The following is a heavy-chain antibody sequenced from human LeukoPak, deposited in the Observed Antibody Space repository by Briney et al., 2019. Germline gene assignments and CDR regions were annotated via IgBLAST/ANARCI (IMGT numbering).Heavy chain of an antibody. Sequence: SETLSLTCTVSGGSISTYFWSWIRQPAGKELEWIGHIYTSENTNYNPSLKSRVTISLDTSKNQFSLTLSSVTAADTAVYYCARPADRVSYGHFGYWGQGALVTVSS. CDR2: IYTSENT. D-gene: IGHD5-18*01. CDR1: GGSISTYF. CDR3: ARPADRVSYGHFGY. V-gene: IGHV4-4*07. J-gene: IGHJ4*02.